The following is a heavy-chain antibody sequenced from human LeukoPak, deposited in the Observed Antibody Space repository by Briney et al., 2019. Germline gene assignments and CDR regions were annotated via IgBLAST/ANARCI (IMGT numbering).Heavy chain of an antibody. Sequence: ASVKVSCKASGYTFTGSQMHWVRQAPGQGLEWMGRIHPDSGGTKYAPKFQGRVTMTRDTSTRTAYMELSRLRSDDTAVYYCAREKNYDILTGYGSLMNWFDPWGQGTLVTVSS. CDR3: AREKNYDILTGYGSLMNWFDP. D-gene: IGHD3-9*01. CDR2: IHPDSGGT. CDR1: GYTFTGSQ. V-gene: IGHV1-2*06. J-gene: IGHJ5*02.